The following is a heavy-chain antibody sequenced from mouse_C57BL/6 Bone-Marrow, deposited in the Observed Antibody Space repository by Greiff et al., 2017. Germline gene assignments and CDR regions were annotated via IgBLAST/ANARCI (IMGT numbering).Heavy chain of an antibody. CDR3: AISAVSSYAWVAY. CDR2: IHPSDSDT. V-gene: IGHV1-74*01. D-gene: IGHD1-1*01. Sequence: QVQLQQPGAELVKPGASVKVSCKASGYTFTSYWMHWVKQRPGQGLEWIGRIHPSDSDTNYNQKFKGKATLTVDKSSSTAYMQRSSLTSVDSAVYYCAISAVSSYAWVAYWGQGTLVTVSA. J-gene: IGHJ3*01. CDR1: GYTFTSYW.